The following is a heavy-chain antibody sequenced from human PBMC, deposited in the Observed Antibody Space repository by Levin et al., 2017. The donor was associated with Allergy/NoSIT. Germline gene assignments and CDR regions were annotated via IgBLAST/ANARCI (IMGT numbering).Heavy chain of an antibody. J-gene: IGHJ6*02. CDR2: MNPNSGNT. Sequence: ASVKVSCKASGYTFTSYDINWVRQATGQGLEWMGWMNPNSGNTGYAQKFQGRVTMTRNTSISTAYMELSSLRSEDTAVYYCARGGGSSIYYDDDGMDVWGQGTTVTVSS. CDR3: ARGGGSSIYYDDDGMDV. CDR1: GYTFTSYD. V-gene: IGHV1-8*01. D-gene: IGHD6-6*01.